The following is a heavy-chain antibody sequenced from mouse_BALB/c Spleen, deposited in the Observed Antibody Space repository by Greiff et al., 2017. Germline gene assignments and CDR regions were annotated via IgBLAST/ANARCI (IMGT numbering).Heavy chain of an antibody. CDR2: ISSGGGST. CDR3: ARQEVRRGTGAWFAY. CDR1: GFAFSSYD. J-gene: IGHJ3*01. Sequence: EVKVVESGGGLVKPGGSLKLSCAASGFAFSSYDMSWVRQTPEKRLEWVAYISSGGGSTYYPDTVKGRFTISRDNAKNTLYLQMSSLKSEDPAMYYCARQEVRRGTGAWFAYWGQGTLVTVSA. D-gene: IGHD2-14*01. V-gene: IGHV5-12-1*01.